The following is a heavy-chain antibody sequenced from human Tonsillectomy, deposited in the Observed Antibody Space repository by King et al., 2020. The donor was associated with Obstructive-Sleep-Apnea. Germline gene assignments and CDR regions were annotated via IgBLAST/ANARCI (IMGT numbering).Heavy chain of an antibody. CDR1: GYSFTTYC. CDR3: ARQAQLGYCSGGSCYRPPYYFDY. J-gene: IGHJ4*02. V-gene: IGHV5-51*01. CDR2: IYPGDSDT. Sequence: QLVQSGAEVKKPGESLKISCEGSGYSFTTYCIGWVRQMPGKGLEWMGIIYPGDSDTRYSPSFQGQVTISADKSLSTAYLQWSSLKASDTAIYYCARQAQLGYCSGGSCYRPPYYFDYWGQGTLVTVSS. D-gene: IGHD2-15*01.